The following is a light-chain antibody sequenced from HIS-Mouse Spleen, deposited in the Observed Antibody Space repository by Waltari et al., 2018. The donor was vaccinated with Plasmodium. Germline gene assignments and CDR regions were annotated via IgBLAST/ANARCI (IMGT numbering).Light chain of an antibody. CDR1: SLRSNY. J-gene: IGLJ3*02. CDR2: VKN. CDR3: NSRDSSGNHQV. V-gene: IGLV3-19*01. Sequence: SSELTQDPAVSVALGQTVRITCQGDSLRSNYASWYQQKPGQATVLVIYVKNNRPSAIPDLFSGSSSGNTASLTITGAQAEDEADYYCNSRDSSGNHQVFGGGTKLTVL.